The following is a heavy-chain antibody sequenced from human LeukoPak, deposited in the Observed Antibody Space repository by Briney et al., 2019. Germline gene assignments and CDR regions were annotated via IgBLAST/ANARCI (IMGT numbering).Heavy chain of an antibody. CDR2: INQRGST. CDR3: ARGSIYYGDSSVYFDY. CDR1: SGSFSGYF. D-gene: IGHD3-22*01. Sequence: PSETRSLTCAVYSGSFSGYFWTYVRQPPGMGLEWIGEINQRGSTNYNPSLKSRVTMSVDTSKDQFSLRLSSVTAADTAVYYCARGSIYYGDSSVYFDYWAQGTLVTVSS. J-gene: IGHJ4*02. V-gene: IGHV4-34*01.